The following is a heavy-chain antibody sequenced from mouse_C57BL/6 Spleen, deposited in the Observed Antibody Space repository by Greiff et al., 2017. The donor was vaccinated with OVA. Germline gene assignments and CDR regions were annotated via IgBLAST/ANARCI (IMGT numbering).Heavy chain of an antibody. CDR1: GYAFSSYW. V-gene: IGHV1-80*01. D-gene: IGHD2-4*01. Sequence: QVQLQQSGAELVKPGASVKISCKASGYAFSSYWMNWVKPRPGKGLEWLGQIYPGDGATNYNGKFKGKATLTADKSSSTAYMQLSSLTAEDSAVYFGARSSDEYDEAWFAYWGQGTLVTGSA. J-gene: IGHJ3*01. CDR2: IYPGDGAT. CDR3: ARSSDEYDEAWFAY.